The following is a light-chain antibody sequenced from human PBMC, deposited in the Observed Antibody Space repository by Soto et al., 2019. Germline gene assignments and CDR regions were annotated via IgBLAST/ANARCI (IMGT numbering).Light chain of an antibody. V-gene: IGKV3-20*01. CDR3: QQDASSPPT. CDR1: QSVSRSY. CDR2: GAS. Sequence: EIVLTQSPGTLSLSPGERATLSCRASQSVSRSYLAWYQQKPGQPPRLLIYGASNRATGIPDRFSGSGSGTDFTLNIGRLEPEDFAVYYCQQDASSPPTFGGGTKVEIK. J-gene: IGKJ4*01.